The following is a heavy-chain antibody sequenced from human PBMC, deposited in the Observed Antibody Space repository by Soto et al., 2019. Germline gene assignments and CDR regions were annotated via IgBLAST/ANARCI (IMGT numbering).Heavy chain of an antibody. J-gene: IGHJ3*02. CDR1: GFTFTTSS. CDR2: ISGNGYTT. CDR3: AKGVENSTADAFET. V-gene: IGHV3-23*01. D-gene: IGHD2-21*01. Sequence: EVQVLESGGDLVQPGGSLRLTCAVSGFTFTTSSINWVRQAPGKGLEWVSSISGNGYTTYYADSVTGRFTISTDNSKSTVFLQMNSLRVEDTALYYCAKGVENSTADAFETWGQGTMVTVSS.